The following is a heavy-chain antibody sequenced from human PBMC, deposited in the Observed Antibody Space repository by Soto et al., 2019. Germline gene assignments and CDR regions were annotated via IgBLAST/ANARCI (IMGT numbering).Heavy chain of an antibody. J-gene: IGHJ4*02. CDR3: VRLFYYGSGSWVE. CDR2: VNPNNGHT. D-gene: IGHD3-10*01. V-gene: IGHV1-8*01. Sequence: QVQLVQSGAEVNKPGASVKVSCKASGYTFTSYDINWVRQATGQGLEWMGWVNPNNGHTGYAQKFQGRVTMTRNTSISTAYMELDSLRSEDTAVYYCVRLFYYGSGSWVEWGQGTLVTVSS. CDR1: GYTFTSYD.